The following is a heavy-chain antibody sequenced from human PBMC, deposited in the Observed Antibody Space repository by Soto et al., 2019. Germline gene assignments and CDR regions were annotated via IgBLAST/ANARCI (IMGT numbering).Heavy chain of an antibody. J-gene: IGHJ6*02. CDR2: IIPIFGAA. D-gene: IGHD5-18*01. Sequence: SVKVSCKASGGTFSSNAINWVRQAPGQGLEWMGGIIPIFGAADYAQKFQGRVTITADDSTSTAYMELSSLRSDDTAVYYCARVRGVDPAVVRLYKYYGMDVWGQGTTVTVSS. V-gene: IGHV1-69*13. CDR1: GGTFSSNA. CDR3: ARVRGVDPAVVRLYKYYGMDV.